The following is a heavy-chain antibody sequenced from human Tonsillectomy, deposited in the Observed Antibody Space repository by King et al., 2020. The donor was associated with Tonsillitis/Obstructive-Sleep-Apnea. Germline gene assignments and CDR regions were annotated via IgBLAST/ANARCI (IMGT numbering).Heavy chain of an antibody. CDR3: ARDLGDIGASYFFDS. J-gene: IGHJ4*02. Sequence: VQLVESGGDLIQPGRSLRLSCAASGFTFDDYAMHGVRHVPGKGREWVSGSTWNSGAVGYATSVKGRFTISRDNAKNSLYLKMNNLRTEDTALYYCARDLGDIGASYFFDSWGQGTLVTVPS. CDR1: GFTFDDYA. CDR2: STWNSGAV. D-gene: IGHD2-15*01. V-gene: IGHV3-9*01.